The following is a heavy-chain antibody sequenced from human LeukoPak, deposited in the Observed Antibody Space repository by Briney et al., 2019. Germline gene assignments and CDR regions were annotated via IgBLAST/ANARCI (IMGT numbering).Heavy chain of an antibody. D-gene: IGHD5-18*01. CDR1: GGSISSGGYS. V-gene: IGHV4-30-2*01. CDR3: ARVRQSPQIQLYYYYMDV. J-gene: IGHJ6*03. Sequence: SQTLSLTCAVSGGSISSGGYSWSWIRQPPGKGLEWIGYIYHSGSTYYNPSLKSRVTISVDRSKNQFSLKLSSVTAEDTAVYYCARVRQSPQIQLYYYYMDVWGKGTTVTVSS. CDR2: IYHSGST.